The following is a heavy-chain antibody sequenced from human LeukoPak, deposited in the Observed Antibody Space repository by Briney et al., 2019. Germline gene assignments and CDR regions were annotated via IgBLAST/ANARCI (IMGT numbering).Heavy chain of an antibody. J-gene: IGHJ3*02. Sequence: SETLSLTCTVSGGSITSYYWTWIRQPPGKGLEWIGEINHSGSTNYNPSLKSRVTISVDTSKNQFSLKLSSVTAADTAVYYCARRGGSYTVMNRYAFDIWGQGTMVTVSS. V-gene: IGHV4-34*01. D-gene: IGHD1-26*01. CDR1: GGSITSYY. CDR3: ARRGGSYTVMNRYAFDI. CDR2: INHSGST.